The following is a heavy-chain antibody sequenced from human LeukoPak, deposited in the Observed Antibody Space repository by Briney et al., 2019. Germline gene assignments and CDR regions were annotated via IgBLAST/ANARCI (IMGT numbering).Heavy chain of an antibody. Sequence: PSETLSLTCAVSGGSIRSNNWWSWVRQAPGRGLEWIGEIFHSGSTNYNAALKSRVTISLDESNNRFSLEVTSVTAADTGVYYRARKGSDTWLTFWFDSWGQGTLVTVPS. V-gene: IGHV4-4*02. CDR2: IFHSGST. J-gene: IGHJ5*01. CDR1: GGSIRSNNW. D-gene: IGHD1-26*01. CDR3: ARKGSDTWLTFWFDS.